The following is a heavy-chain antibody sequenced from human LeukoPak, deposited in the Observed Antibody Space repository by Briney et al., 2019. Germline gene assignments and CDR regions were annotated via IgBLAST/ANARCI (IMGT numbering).Heavy chain of an antibody. V-gene: IGHV3-66*01. CDR3: ARESNSGYYLSY. J-gene: IGHJ4*02. CDR2: IYSGGRT. D-gene: IGHD3-22*01. CDR1: GFTVSSNY. Sequence: GGSLRLSCAASGFTVSSNYMSWVRQASGKGLEWVSVIYSGGRTYYADSVKGRFTISRDNSKNTLYLLMNSLRAEDTAVYYCARESNSGYYLSYWGQGTLVTVSS.